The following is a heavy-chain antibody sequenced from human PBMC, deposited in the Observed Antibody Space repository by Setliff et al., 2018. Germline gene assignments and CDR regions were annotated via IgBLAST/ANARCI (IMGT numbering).Heavy chain of an antibody. CDR1: GGSINNYH. CDR2: VGYNGNT. Sequence: PSETLSLTCTVSGGSINNYHWNWIRQPPGKGLEWIGYVGYNGNTHYNPSLNSRVTISVDTSKNQFSLKLSSVTAADTAVYYCARQVSWFDPWGQGTLVTVSS. V-gene: IGHV4-59*08. J-gene: IGHJ5*02. CDR3: ARQVSWFDP.